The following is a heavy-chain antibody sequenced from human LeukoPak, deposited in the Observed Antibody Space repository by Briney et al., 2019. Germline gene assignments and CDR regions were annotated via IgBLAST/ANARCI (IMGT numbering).Heavy chain of an antibody. CDR1: GGTFSSYA. V-gene: IGHV1-69*04. D-gene: IGHD3-9*01. CDR3: ARAYFLVFQAEEWFDP. J-gene: IGHJ5*02. Sequence: ASVNVSCKASGGTFSSYAISWVRQAPGQGLEWMGRIITILGIANYAQKFQGRVTITADKSTSTAYMELSSLRSEDTAVYYCARAYFLVFQAEEWFDPWGQGNLVTVSS. CDR2: IITILGIA.